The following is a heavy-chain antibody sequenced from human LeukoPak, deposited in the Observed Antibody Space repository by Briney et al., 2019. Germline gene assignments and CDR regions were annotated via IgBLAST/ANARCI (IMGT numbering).Heavy chain of an antibody. J-gene: IGHJ4*02. CDR2: ISTYNGHT. D-gene: IGHD3-3*01. CDR3: ARDGPSHYYDFWSGFESLDY. CDR1: GYTFTSYG. Sequence: ASVKVSCKASGYTFTSYGLSWVRQAPGQGLEWMGWISTYNGHTNYAQKLQGRVTMTTDTSTSTAYMELRSLRSDDTAVYYCARDGPSHYYDFWSGFESLDYWGQGTLVTVSS. V-gene: IGHV1-18*01.